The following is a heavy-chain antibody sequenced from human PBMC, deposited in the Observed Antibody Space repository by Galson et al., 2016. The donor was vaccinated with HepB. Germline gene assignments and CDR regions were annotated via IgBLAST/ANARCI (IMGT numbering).Heavy chain of an antibody. CDR3: ARYAGGANFDY. V-gene: IGHV4-59*08. CDR2: IHYTGSA. CDR1: GGSVSGYF. Sequence: ETLSLTCTVSGGSVSGYFWGWIRRPPGGGLEWIGYIHYTGSADYNPSLKSRVTMSVDTSQNQFSLKLTSVTATDTAVYYCARYAGGANFDYWGQGTLAIVSS. J-gene: IGHJ4*02. D-gene: IGHD2-8*01.